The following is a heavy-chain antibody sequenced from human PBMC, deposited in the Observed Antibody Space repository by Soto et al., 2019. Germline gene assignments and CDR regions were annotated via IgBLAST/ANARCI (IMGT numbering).Heavy chain of an antibody. Sequence: GGSLRLSCGASGFTFSSYGMHWVRQAPGKGLEWVAVISYDGSNKYYADSVKGRFTISRDNSKNTLYLQMNSLRAEDTAVYYCAKDRVVTPTLDYWGQGTLVTVSS. CDR1: GFTFSSYG. D-gene: IGHD2-15*01. CDR2: ISYDGSNK. V-gene: IGHV3-30*18. J-gene: IGHJ4*02. CDR3: AKDRVVTPTLDY.